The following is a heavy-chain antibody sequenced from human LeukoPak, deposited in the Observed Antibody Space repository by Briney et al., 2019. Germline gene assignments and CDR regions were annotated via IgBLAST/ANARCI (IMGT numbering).Heavy chain of an antibody. CDR1: GYTLTSYA. CDR2: INAGNGNT. CDR3: ARGMGYYDSSGYPY. Sequence: ASVKVSCKASGYTLTSYAMHWVRQAPGQRLEWMGWINAGNGNTKYSQKFQGRVTITRDTSASTAYMELSSLRSEDTAVYYYARGMGYYDSSGYPYWGQGTLVTVSS. J-gene: IGHJ4*02. V-gene: IGHV1-3*01. D-gene: IGHD3-22*01.